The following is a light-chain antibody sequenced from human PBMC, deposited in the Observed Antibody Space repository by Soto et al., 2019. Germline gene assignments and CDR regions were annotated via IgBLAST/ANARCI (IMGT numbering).Light chain of an antibody. Sequence: PLSCWASQSVSSNYLAWYQHKPGQAPRLLIYGASSRATGIPDRFSGSGSGTDFTLTISRLEPEDFAVYYCQQYGTSPPYTFGQGTKLEIK. V-gene: IGKV3-20*01. CDR3: QQYGTSPPYT. J-gene: IGKJ2*01. CDR1: QSVSSNY. CDR2: GAS.